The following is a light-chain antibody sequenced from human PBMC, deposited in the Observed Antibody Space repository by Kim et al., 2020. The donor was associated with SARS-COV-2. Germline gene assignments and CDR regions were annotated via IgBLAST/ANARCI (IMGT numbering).Light chain of an antibody. Sequence: DIVMTQSPDSLAVSLGERATINCKSSQSVLYNSNNKNYLAWYQQKPGQPPKLIIYWASTLESGVPDRFSGSGSGTDFTLTISSLQAEDVAVYYCQQYYTTPLTFGGGTKVDIK. V-gene: IGKV4-1*01. CDR3: QQYYTTPLT. J-gene: IGKJ4*01. CDR2: WAS. CDR1: QSVLYNSNNKNY.